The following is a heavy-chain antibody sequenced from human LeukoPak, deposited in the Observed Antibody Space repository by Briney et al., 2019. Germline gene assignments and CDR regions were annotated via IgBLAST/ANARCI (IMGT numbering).Heavy chain of an antibody. V-gene: IGHV4-38-2*02. CDR2: IYHSGST. CDR3: ARVDHYDFWVFP. J-gene: IGHJ5*02. D-gene: IGHD3-3*01. Sequence: SETLSLTCTVSGYSISSGYYWGWIRQPPGKGLAWIGSIYHSGSTYYNPSLKSRVTISVDTSKNQFSLKLNSVTAADTAVYYCARVDHYDFWVFPWGQGTLVTVSS. CDR1: GYSISSGYY.